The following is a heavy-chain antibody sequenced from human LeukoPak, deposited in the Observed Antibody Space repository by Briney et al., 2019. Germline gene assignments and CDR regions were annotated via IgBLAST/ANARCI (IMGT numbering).Heavy chain of an antibody. V-gene: IGHV3-74*01. CDR1: GFSFSSFW. CDR3: AKADYSSGLDSDY. J-gene: IGHJ4*02. Sequence: GGSLRLSCEASGFSFSSFWMHWVRRAPGEGLVWVSRLNEDGGITNYADFAKGRFTISRDNSKNTLYLQMNSLRAEDTAVYYCAKADYSSGLDSDYWGQGTLVTVSS. CDR2: LNEDGGIT. D-gene: IGHD6-19*01.